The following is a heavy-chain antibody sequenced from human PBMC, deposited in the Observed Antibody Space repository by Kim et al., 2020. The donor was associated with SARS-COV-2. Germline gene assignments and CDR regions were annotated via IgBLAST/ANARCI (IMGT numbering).Heavy chain of an antibody. V-gene: IGHV3-21*01. CDR1: GFTFSSYS. D-gene: IGHD3-16*02. CDR2: ISSSSSYI. Sequence: GGSLRLSCAASGFTFSSYSMNWVRQAPGKGLEWVSSISSSSSYIYYADSVKGRFTISRDNAKNSLYLQMNSLRAEDTAVYYCARDGYYDYVWGSYRLERGMDVWGQGTTVTVSS. CDR3: ARDGYYDYVWGSYRLERGMDV. J-gene: IGHJ6*02.